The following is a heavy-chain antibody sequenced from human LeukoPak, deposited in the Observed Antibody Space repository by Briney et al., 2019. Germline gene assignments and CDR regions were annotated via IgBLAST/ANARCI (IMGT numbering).Heavy chain of an antibody. J-gene: IGHJ4*02. CDR2: IYYSGST. V-gene: IGHV4-30-4*01. Sequence: SETLSLTCTVSGGSISSGDYYWSWIRQPPGKGLEWIGYIYYSGSTYYDPSLKSRVTISVDTSKNQFSLKLSSVTAADTAVYYCAREPFDSSGYYYSYFDYWGQGTLVTVSS. CDR3: AREPFDSSGYYYSYFDY. CDR1: GGSISSGDYY. D-gene: IGHD3-22*01.